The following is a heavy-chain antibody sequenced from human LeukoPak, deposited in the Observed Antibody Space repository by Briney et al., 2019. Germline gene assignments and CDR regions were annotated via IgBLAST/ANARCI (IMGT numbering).Heavy chain of an antibody. CDR1: GFTFSDYY. J-gene: IGHJ6*03. Sequence: GGSLRLSCAASGFTFSDYYMSWIRQAPGKGLEWVSYISSSGTTIFYADSVRGRFTISRDNAKNTLTLQLNSLRAEDTAVYYCAGSGITVTTSYFYYMDVWGKGTTVTVSS. D-gene: IGHD4-17*01. CDR2: ISSSGTTI. CDR3: AGSGITVTTSYFYYMDV. V-gene: IGHV3-11*04.